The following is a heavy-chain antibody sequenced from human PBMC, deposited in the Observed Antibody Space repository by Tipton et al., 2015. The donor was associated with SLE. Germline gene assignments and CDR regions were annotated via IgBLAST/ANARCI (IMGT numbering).Heavy chain of an antibody. J-gene: IGHJ6*02. CDR3: ARVIAAPPYGMDV. D-gene: IGHD6-13*01. V-gene: IGHV3-30*03. Sequence: SLRLSCAASGLTFSSYGMHWVRQAPGKGLEWVAVISYDGSNKYYADSVKGRFTISRDNSKNTLYLQMNSLRAEDTAVYYCARVIAAPPYGMDVWGQGATVTVSS. CDR1: GLTFSSYG. CDR2: ISYDGSNK.